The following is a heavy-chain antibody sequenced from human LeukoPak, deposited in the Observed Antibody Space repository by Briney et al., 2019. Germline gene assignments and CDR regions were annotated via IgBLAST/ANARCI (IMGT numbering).Heavy chain of an antibody. CDR1: GCIVNRNY. V-gene: IGHV3-66*01. CDR2: IYSHGST. J-gene: IGHJ4*02. CDR3: ARAYSGSQHAFDY. D-gene: IGHD1-26*01. Sequence: PGWALRLSCAASGCIVNRNYISAVRQAPGKGLHRVSVIYSHGSTDFADYVKGRFTISRDKSKNPLHLQMNSLRGDDPAVYFCARAYSGSQHAFDYWGQGTLVTVSS.